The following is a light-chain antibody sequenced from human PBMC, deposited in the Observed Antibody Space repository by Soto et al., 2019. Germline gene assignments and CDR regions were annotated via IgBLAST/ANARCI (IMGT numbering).Light chain of an antibody. V-gene: IGKV3-11*01. Sequence: EIVLTQSPATLSLSPGERATLSCRASQSVSLSLAWYQQKPGQAPRLLIYDASERASAVPARFSGGGSGTDFTLTISSLEPEDFAVYYCQERAGWPPWTFGQGTKVDIK. CDR2: DAS. CDR1: QSVSLS. J-gene: IGKJ1*01. CDR3: QERAGWPPWT.